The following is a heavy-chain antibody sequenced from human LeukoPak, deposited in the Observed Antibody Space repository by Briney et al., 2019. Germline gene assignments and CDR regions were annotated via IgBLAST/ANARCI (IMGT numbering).Heavy chain of an antibody. CDR1: GGSISSYY. Sequence: SETLSLTCTVCGGSISSYYWSWLRQPPGKGLEWIGYIYYSGSSNYNPSTKSRVTISVDTSKNQFSLKLSSVTAADTAVYYCARVGPTKMATVYYFDYWGQGTLVTVSS. V-gene: IGHV4-59*01. J-gene: IGHJ4*02. CDR2: IYYSGSS. CDR3: ARVGPTKMATVYYFDY. D-gene: IGHD5-24*01.